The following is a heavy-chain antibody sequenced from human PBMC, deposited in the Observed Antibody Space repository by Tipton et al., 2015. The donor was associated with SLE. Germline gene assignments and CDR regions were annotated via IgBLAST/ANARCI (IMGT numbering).Heavy chain of an antibody. J-gene: IGHJ4*02. CDR1: GGSFSGYY. CDR3: ARGTGDRDDY. Sequence: LSLTCTVSGGSFSGYYLSWIRQPPGKGLEWIGEINHSGSTNYNPSLKSRVTISVDTSKNQFSLKLGSVTAADTAVYYCARGTGDRDDYWGQGTLVTVSS. D-gene: IGHD7-27*01. CDR2: INHSGST. V-gene: IGHV4-34*01.